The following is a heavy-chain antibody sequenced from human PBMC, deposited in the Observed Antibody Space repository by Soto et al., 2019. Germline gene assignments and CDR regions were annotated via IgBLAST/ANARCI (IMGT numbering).Heavy chain of an antibody. J-gene: IGHJ4*02. V-gene: IGHV5-51*03. Sequence: EVQLVQSGAEVKKPGESLKISCKGSGYSFTSYWIGWVRQMPGKGLEWMGIIYPGDSDTRYSPSFQGQVTISADKSISTAYLQWSSLKASDTAMYYCARGPPEAGPGIAVAALFRYWGQGTLVTVSS. CDR1: GYSFTSYW. D-gene: IGHD6-19*01. CDR2: IYPGDSDT. CDR3: ARGPPEAGPGIAVAALFRY.